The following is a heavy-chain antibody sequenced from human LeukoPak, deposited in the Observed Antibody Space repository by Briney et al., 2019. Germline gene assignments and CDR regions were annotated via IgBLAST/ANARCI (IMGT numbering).Heavy chain of an antibody. CDR1: GFTFSNYG. CDR2: ISNDGSNI. CDR3: AKDPYRVIVATGSYLDP. Sequence: GGSLRLSCATSGFTFSNYGMHWVRQAPGKGLEWVAVISNDGSNIQYADSAKGRFTISRDNSKNTVYLQMNSLRSEDTAVYYCAKDPYRVIVATGSYLDPWGQGTLVTVSS. J-gene: IGHJ5*02. V-gene: IGHV3-30*18. D-gene: IGHD2-21*01.